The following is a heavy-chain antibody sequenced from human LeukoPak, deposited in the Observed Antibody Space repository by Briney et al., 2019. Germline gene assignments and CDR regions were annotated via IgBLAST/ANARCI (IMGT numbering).Heavy chain of an antibody. CDR2: ISYDGSNK. V-gene: IGHV3-30*18. Sequence: VRSLRLSCAASGFTFSSYGMHWVRQAPGKGLEWVAVISYDGSNKYYADSVKGRFTISRDNSKNTLYLQMNSLRAEDTAVYYCAKDAVLRYFDWDSYFDYWGQGTLVTVSS. D-gene: IGHD3-9*01. CDR1: GFTFSSYG. J-gene: IGHJ4*02. CDR3: AKDAVLRYFDWDSYFDY.